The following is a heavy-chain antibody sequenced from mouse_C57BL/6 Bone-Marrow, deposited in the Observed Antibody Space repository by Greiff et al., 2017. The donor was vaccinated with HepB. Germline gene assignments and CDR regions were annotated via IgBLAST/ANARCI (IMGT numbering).Heavy chain of an antibody. CDR1: GYTFTSYG. CDR2: IYPRSGNT. Sequence: VKLQESGAELARPGASVKLSCKASGYTFTSYGISWVKQRTGQGLEWIGEIYPRSGNTYYNEKFKGKATLTADKSSSTAYMELRSLTSEDSAVYFCARSSCYYAMDYWGQGTSVTVSS. J-gene: IGHJ4*01. CDR3: ARSSCYYAMDY. V-gene: IGHV1-81*01.